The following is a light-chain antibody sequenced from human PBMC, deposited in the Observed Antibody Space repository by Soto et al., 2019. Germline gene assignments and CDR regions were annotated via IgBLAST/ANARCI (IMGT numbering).Light chain of an antibody. V-gene: IGLV1-40*01. CDR1: SSNIGAGYD. J-gene: IGLJ1*01. CDR3: HAYDSSMSCSV. CDR2: GNS. Sequence: QSVLTQPPSVSGAPGQRVTISCTGSSSNIGAGYDVHWYQQLPGTAPKLLIYGNSNRPSGVPDRFSGSKSGTSASLAITGLHAEDEADYCCHAYDSSMSCSVFGTGTKLTVL.